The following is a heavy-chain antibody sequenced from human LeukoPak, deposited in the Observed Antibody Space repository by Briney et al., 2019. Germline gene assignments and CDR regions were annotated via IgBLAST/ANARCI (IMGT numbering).Heavy chain of an antibody. J-gene: IGHJ4*02. CDR3: AKYGSGSYGPDY. CDR1: GFSFSSFW. Sequence: PGGSLRLSCAASGFSFSSFWMHWVRQAPGKGLVWVSGIKSDGAGTSYVDSVKGRFTISRDNSKNTLYLQMNSLRAEDTAVYYCAKYGSGSYGPDYWGQGTLVTVSS. CDR2: IKSDGAGT. D-gene: IGHD3-10*01. V-gene: IGHV3-74*01.